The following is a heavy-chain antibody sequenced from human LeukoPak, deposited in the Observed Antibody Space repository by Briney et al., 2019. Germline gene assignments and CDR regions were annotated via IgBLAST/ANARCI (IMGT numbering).Heavy chain of an antibody. CDR1: GFTFSSYT. CDR3: ARVRWLSAAGTEGNFDY. CDR2: ISSSSYI. Sequence: GGSLRLSCAASGFTFSSYTMNWVRQAPGKGLEWVSSISSSSYIYYADSVKGRFTISRDNAKNSLYLQMDSLRAEDTAVYYCARVRWLSAAGTEGNFDYWGQGTLGTVSS. V-gene: IGHV3-21*01. J-gene: IGHJ4*02. D-gene: IGHD6-13*01.